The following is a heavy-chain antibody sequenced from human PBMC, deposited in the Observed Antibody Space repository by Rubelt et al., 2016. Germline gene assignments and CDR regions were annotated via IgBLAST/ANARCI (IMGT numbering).Heavy chain of an antibody. Sequence: QVQLQESGPGLVKPSETLSLTCTVSGGSVSSGSFYWSWIRQPPGKGLEWIGFVYYSGSTNYNPSLKSRVTISLDTSKNQFALGLSSVTAADTAGDYCAMGALAGIRSWFDPWGQGTLVTVSS. D-gene: IGHD6-19*01. J-gene: IGHJ5*02. V-gene: IGHV4-61*01. CDR2: VYYSGST. CDR1: GGSVSSGSFY. CDR3: AMGALAGIRSWFDP.